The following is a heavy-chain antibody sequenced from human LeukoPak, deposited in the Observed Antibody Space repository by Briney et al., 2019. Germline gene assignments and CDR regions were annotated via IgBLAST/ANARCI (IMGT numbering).Heavy chain of an antibody. CDR2: ISSSSSTI. V-gene: IGHV3-48*01. CDR1: GFTFSSYS. D-gene: IGHD3-3*01. J-gene: IGHJ4*02. Sequence: GGSLRLSCAASGFTFSSYSMNWVRQAPGKGLEWVSYISSSSSTIYYADSVKGRFTISRDNAKNSLYLQMNSLRAKDTAVYYCARSEVEYYDFWSGHYYFDYWGQGTLVTVSS. CDR3: ARSEVEYYDFWSGHYYFDY.